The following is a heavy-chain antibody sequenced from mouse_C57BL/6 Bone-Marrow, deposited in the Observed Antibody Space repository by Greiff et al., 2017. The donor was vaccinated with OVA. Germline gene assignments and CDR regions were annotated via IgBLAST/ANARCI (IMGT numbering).Heavy chain of an antibody. D-gene: IGHD1-1*01. J-gene: IGHJ3*01. CDR1: GYTFTSYW. CDR2: IDPSDSYT. V-gene: IGHV1-69*01. Sequence: VQLQQPGAELVMPGASVKLSCKASGYTFTSYWMHWVKQRPGQGLEWIGEIDPSDSYTNYNQKFKGKSTLTVDKSSSTAYMQLSSLTSEDSAVYYCARGIYYYGSKFAYWGQGTLVTVSA. CDR3: ARGIYYYGSKFAY.